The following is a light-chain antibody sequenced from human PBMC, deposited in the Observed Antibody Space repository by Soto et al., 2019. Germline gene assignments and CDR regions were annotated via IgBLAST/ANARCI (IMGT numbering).Light chain of an antibody. J-gene: IGLJ1*01. Sequence: ITISCTGTSSDVGGYNYVSWYQHHPGKAPKLMIFDVSNRPSGVSNRFSGSKSGNTASLTISGLQPEDEADYYCSSYTTSNTRQIVFGTGTRSPS. CDR3: SSYTTSNTRQIV. CDR1: SSDVGGYNY. CDR2: DVS. V-gene: IGLV2-14*03.